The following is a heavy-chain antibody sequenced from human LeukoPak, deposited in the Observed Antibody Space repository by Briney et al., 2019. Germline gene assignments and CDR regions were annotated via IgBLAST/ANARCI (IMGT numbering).Heavy chain of an antibody. V-gene: IGHV1-18*01. CDR2: ISAYNGNT. CDR1: GYTFTSYG. CDR3: ARGVSGTYYYYYMDV. Sequence: GASVKVSCKASGYTFTSYGISWVRQAPGQGLEWMGWISAYNGNTNYAQKLQGRVTMTTDTSTSTAYMELRSLRSDDTAVYYCARGVSGTYYYYYMDVWGKGTTVTVSS. J-gene: IGHJ6*03. D-gene: IGHD6-19*01.